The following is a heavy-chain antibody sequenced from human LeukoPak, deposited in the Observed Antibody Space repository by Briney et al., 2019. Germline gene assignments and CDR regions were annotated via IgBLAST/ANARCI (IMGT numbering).Heavy chain of an antibody. CDR3: ARESLAYFDY. J-gene: IGHJ4*02. Sequence: GGSLRLSCAASGFTFSSYAMSWVRQAPGKGLEWVANIKQDGSEKYYVDSVKGRFTISRDNAKNSLYLQMNSLRAEDTAVYYCARESLAYFDYWGQGTLVTVSS. CDR1: GFTFSSYA. V-gene: IGHV3-7*01. CDR2: IKQDGSEK.